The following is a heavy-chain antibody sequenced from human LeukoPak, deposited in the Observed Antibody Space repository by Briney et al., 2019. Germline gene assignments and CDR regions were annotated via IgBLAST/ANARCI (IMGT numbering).Heavy chain of an antibody. V-gene: IGHV3-48*03. Sequence: GGSLRLSCAASGFTFSTYGMTWVRQTPGKGLEWVSYIDTSGATMYYADSVKGRFTVSRDNAKNSLYLQMNSLRVEDTAVYYCARLVGYCSSTSCYRSTGVEDYWGQGTLVTVSS. J-gene: IGHJ4*02. CDR1: GFTFSTYG. D-gene: IGHD2-2*02. CDR2: IDTSGATM. CDR3: ARLVGYCSSTSCYRSTGVEDY.